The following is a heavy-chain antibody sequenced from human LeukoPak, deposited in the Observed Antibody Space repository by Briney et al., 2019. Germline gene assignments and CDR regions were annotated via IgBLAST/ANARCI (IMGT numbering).Heavy chain of an antibody. D-gene: IGHD5-18*01. J-gene: IGHJ4*02. CDR2: IKHDGGEK. V-gene: IGHV3-7*05. CDR3: VIEWRQLLAFEY. Sequence: GGSLRLSCAASLFTLSGHWMSWVRQAPGKGLEWVANIKHDGGEKYYVGSVKGRFTISRDNAKDSVYLQMNSLTVEDTAVYYGVIEWRQLLAFEYWGQGTLVTVSS. CDR1: LFTLSGHW.